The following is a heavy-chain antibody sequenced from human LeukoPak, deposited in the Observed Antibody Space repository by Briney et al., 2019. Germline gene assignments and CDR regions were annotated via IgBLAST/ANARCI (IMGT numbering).Heavy chain of an antibody. CDR2: IYYSGST. V-gene: IGHV4-39*01. Sequence: SETLSLTCTVSGGSISSSSYYWGWIRQPPGKGLEWIGSIYYSGSTYYNPSLKSRVTISVDTSKNQFSLKLSSVTAADTAVYYCARRPVQARPYGMDVWGKGTTVTVSS. J-gene: IGHJ6*04. CDR1: GGSISSSSYY. CDR3: ARRPVQARPYGMDV. D-gene: IGHD1-1*01.